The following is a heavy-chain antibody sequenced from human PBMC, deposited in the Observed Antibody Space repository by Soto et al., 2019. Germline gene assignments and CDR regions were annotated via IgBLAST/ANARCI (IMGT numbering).Heavy chain of an antibody. CDR3: VRQGFGALHGLVDV. Sequence: SETLSLTCTVSGGCMSSYYWSWIRQPPGKGLEWIGYVHDRWGSHYTPPPKSRAAISQDTSKSQSPLKLPPVTAPDPAVYYWVRQGFGALHGLVDVWGQGTTVTVSS. J-gene: IGHJ6*02. CDR2: VHDRWGS. D-gene: IGHD3-10*01. V-gene: IGHV4-59*08. CDR1: GGCMSSYY.